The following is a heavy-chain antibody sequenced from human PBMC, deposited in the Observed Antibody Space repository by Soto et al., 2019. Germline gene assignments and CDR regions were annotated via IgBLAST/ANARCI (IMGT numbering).Heavy chain of an antibody. Sequence: QVQLVESGGGVVQPGRSLRLSCAVSGFTFKNYSMHWVRQAPGKGLEWVAVIVYDGSYKYYADSVQGRFTISRDNSKNTLYMQMNSLRAEDTAVYYCAKDAYYYDSGGDFEGGYFDYWGQGTLVTVSS. V-gene: IGHV3-30*18. D-gene: IGHD3-22*01. J-gene: IGHJ4*02. CDR3: AKDAYYYDSGGDFEGGYFDY. CDR1: GFTFKNYS. CDR2: IVYDGSYK.